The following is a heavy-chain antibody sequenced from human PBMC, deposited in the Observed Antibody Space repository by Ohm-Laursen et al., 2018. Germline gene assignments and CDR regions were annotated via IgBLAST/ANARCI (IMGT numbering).Heavy chain of an antibody. CDR2: ISSSGNT. V-gene: IGHV4-4*07. Sequence: SDTLSLTCTVSGGSVSTYYWNWIRQPAGKGLEWIGRISSSGNTNYNPSLKSRVTISVDKSKSQFSLNLSSVNAADTAVYYCARMGDGTGDSFYYGMDVWGQGTTVTVSS. CDR3: ARMGDGTGDSFYYGMDV. D-gene: IGHD3-16*01. J-gene: IGHJ6*02. CDR1: GGSVSTYY.